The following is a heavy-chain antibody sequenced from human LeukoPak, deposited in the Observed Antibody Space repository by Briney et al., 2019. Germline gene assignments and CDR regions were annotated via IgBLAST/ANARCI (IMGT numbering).Heavy chain of an antibody. J-gene: IGHJ4*02. CDR3: ARVRTLYSSSWYEDY. D-gene: IGHD6-13*01. CDR2: IYYSGST. CDR1: GVSISSSSYY. V-gene: IGHV4-39*07. Sequence: SETLSLTCTVSGVSISSSSYYWGWIRQPPGKGLEWIGSIYYSGSTYYNPSLKSRVTISVDTSKNQFSLKLSSVTAADTAVYYCARVRTLYSSSWYEDYRGQGTLVTVSS.